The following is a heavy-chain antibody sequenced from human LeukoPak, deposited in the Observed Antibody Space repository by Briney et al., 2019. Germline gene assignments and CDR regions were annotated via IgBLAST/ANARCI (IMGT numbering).Heavy chain of an antibody. CDR3: ARVASGVAVANFDY. V-gene: IGHV3-21*01. J-gene: IGHJ4*02. CDR2: ISSSSSYI. D-gene: IGHD6-19*01. CDR1: GGSILTTNW. Sequence: PSGTLSLACAVSGGSILTTNWWSWVRQPPGKGLEWVSSISSSSSYIYSADSVKGRFTISRDNAKNSLYLQMNSLRAEDTAVYYCARVASGVAVANFDYWGQGTLVTVSS.